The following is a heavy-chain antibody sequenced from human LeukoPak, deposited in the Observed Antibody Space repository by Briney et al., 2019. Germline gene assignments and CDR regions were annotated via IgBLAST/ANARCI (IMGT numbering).Heavy chain of an antibody. V-gene: IGHV1-69*05. CDR1: GGTFSSYA. J-gene: IGHJ3*02. CDR2: IIPIFGTA. Sequence: GASVKVSCKASGGTFSSYAISWVRQAPGQGLEWMGGIIPIFGTANYAQKFQGRVTITTDESTSTAYMELSSLRSEDTAVYYCARAPSPYYGFFDIWGQGTMVTVSS. CDR3: ARAPSPYYGFFDI. D-gene: IGHD3-3*01.